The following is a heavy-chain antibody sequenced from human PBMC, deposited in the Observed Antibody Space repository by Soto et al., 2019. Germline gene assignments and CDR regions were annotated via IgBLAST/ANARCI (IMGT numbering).Heavy chain of an antibody. J-gene: IGHJ4*02. D-gene: IGHD5-18*01. CDR2: IYHSGST. CDR3: ASQGYSYGYFDY. CDR1: GGSISSGGYS. V-gene: IGHV4-30-2*01. Sequence: PSETLSLTCAVSGGSISSGGYSWSWIRQPPGKGLEWIGYIYHSGSTYYNPSLKSRVTISVDTSKNQFSLKLSSVTAADTAVYYCASQGYSYGYFDYWGQRTLVTVSS.